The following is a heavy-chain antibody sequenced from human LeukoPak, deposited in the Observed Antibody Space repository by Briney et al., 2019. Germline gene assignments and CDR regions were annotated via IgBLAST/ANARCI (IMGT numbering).Heavy chain of an antibody. CDR1: GGSISSSSYY. V-gene: IGHV4-39*07. CDR2: IYYSGST. Sequence: SETLSLTCTVSGGSISSSSYYWGWIRQPPGKGLEWIGSIYYSGSTYYNPSLKSRVTISVDTSKNQFSLKLSSVTAADTAVYYCARVALYDSSAHNYFDYWGQGTLVTVSS. J-gene: IGHJ4*02. D-gene: IGHD3-22*01. CDR3: ARVALYDSSAHNYFDY.